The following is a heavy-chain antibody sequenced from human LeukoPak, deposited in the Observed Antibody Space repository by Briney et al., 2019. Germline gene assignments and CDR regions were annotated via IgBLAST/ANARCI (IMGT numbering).Heavy chain of an antibody. CDR1: GFTFSNYG. CDR2: ISYDGSNK. D-gene: IGHD6-19*01. V-gene: IGHV3-30*18. Sequence: PGGSLRLSCEASGFTFSNYGMNWVRQAPGKGLEWVALISYDGSNKYYADSVQGRFTISRDNSKNTLYMQMNSLRVEDTAVYYCAKYGTVVAGKGLPDWWGQGTLVTVSS. J-gene: IGHJ4*02. CDR3: AKYGTVVAGKGLPDW.